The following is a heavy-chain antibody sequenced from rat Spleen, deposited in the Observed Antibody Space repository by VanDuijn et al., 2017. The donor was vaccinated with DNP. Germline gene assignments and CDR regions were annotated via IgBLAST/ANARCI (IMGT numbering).Heavy chain of an antibody. J-gene: IGHJ2*01. D-gene: IGHD1-6*01. CDR1: GFTFNNYW. Sequence: EVQLVESGGGLVQPGGSLKLSCVASGFTFNNYWMTWIRPVPGKGLEGVTSITSSGGSPYYRDSVKGRLTISRDNAKGILYLQMNSLRSEDAATYHCSRGVYYGSSWAFDYWGHGVMVTVSS. CDR2: ITSSGGSP. V-gene: IGHV5-31*01. CDR3: SRGVYYGSSWAFDY.